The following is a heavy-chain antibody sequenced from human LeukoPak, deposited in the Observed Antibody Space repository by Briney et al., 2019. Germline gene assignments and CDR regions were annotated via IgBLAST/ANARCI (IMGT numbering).Heavy chain of an antibody. CDR2: IYYSGST. Sequence: SETLSLTCTVSGGSISSYYWSWIRQPPGKGLEWIGYIYYSGSTNYNPSLKSRVTISVDTSKNQFSLKLSSVTAADTAVYHCARGGSTVDNWFDPWGQGTLVTVSS. J-gene: IGHJ5*02. D-gene: IGHD4-17*01. CDR3: ARGGSTVDNWFDP. V-gene: IGHV4-59*01. CDR1: GGSISSYY.